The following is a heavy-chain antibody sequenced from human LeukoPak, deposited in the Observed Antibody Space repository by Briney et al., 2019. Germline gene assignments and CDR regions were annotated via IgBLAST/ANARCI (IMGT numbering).Heavy chain of an antibody. J-gene: IGHJ5*02. CDR2: ISSSSITT. V-gene: IGHV3-48*02. D-gene: IGHD3-10*01. CDR1: DFTFSSYS. Sequence: PGGSLRLSCAASDFTFSSYSMNWVRQAPGKGLEWVSYISSSSITTYYADSVKGRFTISRDNAKNSLYLQMNSLRDEDTAVYYCARGLPRGWFGEYGEWFDPWGQGTLVTVSS. CDR3: ARGLPRGWFGEYGEWFDP.